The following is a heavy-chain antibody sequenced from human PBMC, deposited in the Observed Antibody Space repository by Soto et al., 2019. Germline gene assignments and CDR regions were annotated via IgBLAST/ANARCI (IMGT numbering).Heavy chain of an antibody. Sequence: ASVKVSCKASGYTFSSYGISWVRQAPGQGLEWMGWISGYNGSTKFAQKLQGRLTMTTDTSTSTAYMELRSLRSDDTAVYYCAREASITGTPEYWGQGTLVTVSS. J-gene: IGHJ4*02. CDR3: AREASITGTPEY. CDR1: GYTFSSYG. CDR2: ISGYNGST. D-gene: IGHD1-20*01. V-gene: IGHV1-18*01.